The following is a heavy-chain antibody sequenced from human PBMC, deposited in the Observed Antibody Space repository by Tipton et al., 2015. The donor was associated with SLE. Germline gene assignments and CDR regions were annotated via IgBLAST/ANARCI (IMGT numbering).Heavy chain of an antibody. CDR1: GGSISSYY. CDR3: ARRGYDIRFSD. J-gene: IGHJ4*02. D-gene: IGHD5-12*01. CDR2: IYYSGGT. V-gene: IGHV4-59*12. Sequence: TLSLTCTVSGGSISSYYWSWIRQPPGKGLEWIGYIYYSGGTNYNPSLKSRVTISVDTSKNQFSLKLSSVTAADTAVYYCARRGYDIRFSDWGQGTLVTVSS.